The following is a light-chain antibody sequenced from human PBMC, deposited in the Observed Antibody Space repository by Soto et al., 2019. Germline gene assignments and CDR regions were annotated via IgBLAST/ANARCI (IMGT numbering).Light chain of an antibody. Sequence: QSVLTQPPSVAAAPGQKVTISCSGSSSNIGSSYVSWYQQVPGTAPKLLIYDNVKRPSGISDRFSGSKSGTSATLGITGLQSGDEADYSCGTWDSSLRAVVFGGGTNVTVL. V-gene: IGLV1-51*01. J-gene: IGLJ3*02. CDR1: SSNIGSSY. CDR3: GTWDSSLRAVV. CDR2: DNV.